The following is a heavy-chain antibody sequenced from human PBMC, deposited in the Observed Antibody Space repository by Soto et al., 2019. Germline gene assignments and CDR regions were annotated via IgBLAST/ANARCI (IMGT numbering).Heavy chain of an antibody. CDR2: IWYDGSNK. D-gene: IGHD3-22*01. J-gene: IGHJ4*02. Sequence: GGSLRLSCAASGFTFSSYGMHWVRQAPGKGLEWVAVIWYDGSNKYYADSVKGRFTISRDNSKNTLYLQMNSLRAEDTAVYYCARANYDSSGYYYIDYWGQGTLVTVSS. V-gene: IGHV3-33*08. CDR3: ARANYDSSGYYYIDY. CDR1: GFTFSSYG.